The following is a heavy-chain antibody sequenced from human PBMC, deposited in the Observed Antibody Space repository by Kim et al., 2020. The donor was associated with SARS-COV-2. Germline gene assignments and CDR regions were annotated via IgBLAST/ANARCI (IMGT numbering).Heavy chain of an antibody. D-gene: IGHD3-16*02. Sequence: GGSLRLSCAASGFTFSTYSMNWVRQAPGKGLEWISYISGSNTIIYYADSVKGRFTISRDNAKNSLYLQMNSLRDEDTAVYYCASGSYHFDYWGQGTLVTVSS. J-gene: IGHJ4*02. CDR2: ISGSNTII. CDR3: ASGSYHFDY. CDR1: GFTFSTYS. V-gene: IGHV3-48*02.